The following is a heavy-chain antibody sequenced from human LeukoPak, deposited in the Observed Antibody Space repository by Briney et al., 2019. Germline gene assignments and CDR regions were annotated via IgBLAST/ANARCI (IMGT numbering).Heavy chain of an antibody. CDR3: AKRVVATIPYFDY. CDR2: ISGSGGST. V-gene: IGHV3-23*01. J-gene: IGHJ4*02. D-gene: IGHD5-12*01. CDR1: GFTFSSYA. Sequence: AGGSLRLSCAASGFTFSSYAMSWVRQAPGKGLEWVSAISGSGGSTYYADSVKGRFTISRDNSKNTLYRQMNSLRAGETAVYYCAKRVVATIPYFDYWGQGTLVTVSS.